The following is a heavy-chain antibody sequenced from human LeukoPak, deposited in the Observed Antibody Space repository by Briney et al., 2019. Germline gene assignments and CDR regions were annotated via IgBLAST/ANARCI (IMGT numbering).Heavy chain of an antibody. CDR2: IYYSGST. Sequence: PSETLSPTCTVSGGSISSYYWSWIRQPPGKGLEWIGYIYYSGSTNYNPSLKSRVTISVDTSKNQFSLKLSSVTAADTAVYYCARLSREATAMVAPYFDYWGQGTLVTVSS. CDR1: GGSISSYY. CDR3: ARLSREATAMVAPYFDY. V-gene: IGHV4-59*08. J-gene: IGHJ4*02. D-gene: IGHD5-18*01.